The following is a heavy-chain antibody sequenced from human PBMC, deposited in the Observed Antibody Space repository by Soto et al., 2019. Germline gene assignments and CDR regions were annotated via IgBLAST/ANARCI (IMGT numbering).Heavy chain of an antibody. J-gene: IGHJ6*02. V-gene: IGHV3-30-3*01. CDR1: GFTFSSFA. CDR3: ATDHNRLVWSGYSGGMDV. CDR2: ISYDANTE. Sequence: QGQLVESGGGVVQSGTSLSLSCVASGFTFSSFAMHWVRQAPGKGLEWVAVISYDANTEYYVDSVKGRFTISRDNSHNTLFLHMNSPRPEDTAVYYCATDHNRLVWSGYSGGMDVWGQGTTVTVSS. D-gene: IGHD3-3*01.